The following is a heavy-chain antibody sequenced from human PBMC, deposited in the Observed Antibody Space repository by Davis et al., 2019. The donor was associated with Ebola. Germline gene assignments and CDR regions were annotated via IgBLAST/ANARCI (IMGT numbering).Heavy chain of an antibody. D-gene: IGHD2-15*01. CDR2: IYYSGGT. Sequence: SETLSLTCTVSGVSINSGGYYWSWIRQHPGKGLEWIGYIYYSGGTNYNTSLKSRITISVDTSKNQFSLKLSSVTAADTAVYYCVVAAQEAFYYFLYWGQGTLVPVSS. CDR3: VVAAQEAFYYFLY. CDR1: GVSINSGGYY. J-gene: IGHJ4*02. V-gene: IGHV4-31*03.